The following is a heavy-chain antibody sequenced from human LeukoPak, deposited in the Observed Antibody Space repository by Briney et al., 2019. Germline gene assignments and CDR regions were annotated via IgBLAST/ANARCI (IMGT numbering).Heavy chain of an antibody. Sequence: SVKVSCKASGGTFCSYAISWVRQAPGQGLEWVGRIIPIFGTANYAQKFQGRVTITTDESTSTAYMELSSLRSEDMAVYYCAREENWNYGPFDPWGQGTLVTVSS. V-gene: IGHV1-69*05. CDR2: IIPIFGTA. D-gene: IGHD1-7*01. J-gene: IGHJ5*02. CDR3: AREENWNYGPFDP. CDR1: GGTFCSYA.